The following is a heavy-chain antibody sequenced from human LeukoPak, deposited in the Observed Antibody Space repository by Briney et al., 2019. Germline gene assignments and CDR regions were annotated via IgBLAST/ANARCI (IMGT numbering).Heavy chain of an antibody. Sequence: GASVKVSCKASGYTFTGYYMHWVRQAPGQGLEWMGRINPNSGGTNYAQKFQGRVTMTRDTSISTAYMELCRLRSDDTAVYYCARTRRGVAVAVGEPFDPWGQGTLVTVSS. CDR1: GYTFTGYY. CDR3: ARTRRGVAVAVGEPFDP. D-gene: IGHD6-19*01. J-gene: IGHJ5*02. CDR2: INPNSGGT. V-gene: IGHV1-2*06.